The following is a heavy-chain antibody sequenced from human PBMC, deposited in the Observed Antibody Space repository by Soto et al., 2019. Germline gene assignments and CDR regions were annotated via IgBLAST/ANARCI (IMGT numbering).Heavy chain of an antibody. CDR2: IYYSGST. CDR1: GGSVSSGSYY. CDR3: AREAYCSSTSCYTTRGGGKNYYYYGIDV. Sequence: PSETLSLTCTVSGGSVSSGSYYWSWIRQPPGKGLEWIGYIYYSGSTNYNPSLKSRVTISVDTSKNQFSLKLSSVTAADTAVYYCAREAYCSSTSCYTTRGGGKNYYYYGIDVWGQGTKVTVSS. D-gene: IGHD2-2*02. V-gene: IGHV4-61*01. J-gene: IGHJ6*02.